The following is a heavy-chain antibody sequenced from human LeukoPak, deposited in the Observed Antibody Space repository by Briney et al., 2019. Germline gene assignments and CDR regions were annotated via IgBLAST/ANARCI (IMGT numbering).Heavy chain of an antibody. V-gene: IGHV3-48*01. CDR3: ARDHRYTSSWLIDY. D-gene: IGHD6-13*01. Sequence: GGSLRLSCAASGFTFSSYSMNWVRQAPGKGLEWVSYISSSSSTIYYADSVKGRFTISRDNAENSLYLQMNSLRAEDTAVYYCARDHRYTSSWLIDYWGQGTLVTVSS. CDR1: GFTFSSYS. CDR2: ISSSSSTI. J-gene: IGHJ4*02.